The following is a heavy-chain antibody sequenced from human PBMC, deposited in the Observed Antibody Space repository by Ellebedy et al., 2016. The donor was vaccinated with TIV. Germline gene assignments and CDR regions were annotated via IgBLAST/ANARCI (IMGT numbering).Heavy chain of an antibody. J-gene: IGHJ6*03. CDR2: ISAYNGDI. CDR3: ARVSVDVVIGYHYFYMDI. V-gene: IGHV1-18*01. D-gene: IGHD6-6*01. CDR1: GYTFTSFG. Sequence: ASVKVSXXASGYTFTSFGLSWVRQAPGQGLEWMGWISAYNGDINYAQNFQDRVAMTTDTATSTVYVDLRGLRSDDTAVYYCARVSVDVVIGYHYFYMDIWGKGTTVTVSS.